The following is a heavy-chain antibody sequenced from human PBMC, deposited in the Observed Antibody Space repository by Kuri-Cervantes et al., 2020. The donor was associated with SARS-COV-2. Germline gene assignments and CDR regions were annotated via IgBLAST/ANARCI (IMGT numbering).Heavy chain of an antibody. CDR2: ISGSGDNT. CDR3: APRDY. CDR1: GFTFSSFS. Sequence: ETLSLTCAASGFTFSSFSMNWVRQAPGKGLEWVSGISGSGDNTYYADSVKGRFTISRDNSKKTLYLQMNSLRVEDTALYYCAPRDYGGQGILVTVSS. V-gene: IGHV3-23*01. J-gene: IGHJ4*02.